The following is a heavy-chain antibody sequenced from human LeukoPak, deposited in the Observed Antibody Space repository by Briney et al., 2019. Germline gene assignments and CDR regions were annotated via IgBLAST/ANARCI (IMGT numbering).Heavy chain of an antibody. J-gene: IGHJ4*02. CDR1: GFTFSSYA. CDR2: VSGSGSRT. CDR3: AKDRTGEKSISGNY. Sequence: TGGSLRLSCAASGFTFSSYAMSWARQTPEKGLEWVSTVSGSGSRTHYADSVKGRFTIFRDNSKNTLYLQMNSPRAEDTAVYYCAKDRTGEKSISGNYWGQGILVTVSS. D-gene: IGHD2-21*01. V-gene: IGHV3-23*01.